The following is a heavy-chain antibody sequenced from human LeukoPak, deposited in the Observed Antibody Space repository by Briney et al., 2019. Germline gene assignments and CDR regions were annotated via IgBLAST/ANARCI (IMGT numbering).Heavy chain of an antibody. CDR2: ISGSGDFT. V-gene: IGHV3-23*01. J-gene: IGHJ4*02. D-gene: IGHD5-12*01. Sequence: QPGGSLRLSCATSGITFSNYAMSWVRQAPGKGLEWVSAISGSGDFTYYADSVKGRFTISRDNSRNTLYLQMNSLRAEDTALYYCVKDRVPRYSGYGLSDDWGQGTLVTVSS. CDR1: GITFSNYA. CDR3: VKDRVPRYSGYGLSDD.